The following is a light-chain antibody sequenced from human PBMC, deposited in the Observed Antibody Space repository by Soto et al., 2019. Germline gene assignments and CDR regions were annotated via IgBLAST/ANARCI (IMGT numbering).Light chain of an antibody. CDR2: AAS. V-gene: IGKV1-6*02. CDR3: LQDYNYPLT. Sequence: AIQLTQSPSALSASVGDRVTITCRASLGIRNDVGWYQQKPGEAPRLLVYAASTLHSGVPSRFSGSGSGTEFTLTISSLQLEDFGTYYCLQDYNYPLTFVGGTRLEI. CDR1: LGIRND. J-gene: IGKJ4*01.